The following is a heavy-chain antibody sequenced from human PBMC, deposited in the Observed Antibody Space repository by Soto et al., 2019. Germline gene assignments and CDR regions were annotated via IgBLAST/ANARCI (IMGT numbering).Heavy chain of an antibody. CDR1: GGTFSSYA. CDR2: IVVGSHNT. V-gene: IGHV1-58*02. Sequence: SVKVSCKASGGTFSSYAISWVRQAPGQGLEWIAWIVVGSHNTNYAQNFQGRLTVTTDTSTSTAYMELTSLTSEDTAIYYCAAELYSGGRCCSFDLWGQGTLVTVSS. D-gene: IGHD2-15*01. J-gene: IGHJ4*02. CDR3: AAELYSGGRCCSFDL.